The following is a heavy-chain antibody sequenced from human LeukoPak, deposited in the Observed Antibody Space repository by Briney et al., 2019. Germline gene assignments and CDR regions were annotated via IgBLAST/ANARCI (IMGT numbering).Heavy chain of an antibody. D-gene: IGHD1-26*01. Sequence: ASVKVSCKVSGYTPTELSMYWVRQAPGKGLEWMGGFDPEDGETMYAPKFQGRVTMTEDTSTDTAYMELSSLRSEDTAVYYCTTAGIVGAPNWFDPWGQGTLVTVSS. CDR1: GYTPTELS. CDR2: FDPEDGET. V-gene: IGHV1-24*01. CDR3: TTAGIVGAPNWFDP. J-gene: IGHJ5*02.